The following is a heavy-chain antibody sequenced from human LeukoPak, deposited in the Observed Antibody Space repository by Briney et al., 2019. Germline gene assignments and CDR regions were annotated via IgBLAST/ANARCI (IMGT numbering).Heavy chain of an antibody. D-gene: IGHD3-22*01. CDR3: AKDQNYESSGYYGGFDY. V-gene: IGHV3-23*01. Sequence: GGSLRLSCAASGFSFSSHVMHWVRQAPGKGLEWVSGISGSGGDTYYADSVKGRFTISRDNSKNTLNLQMNSLRAEDTALYYCAKDQNYESSGYYGGFDYWGQGTLVIVSS. CDR1: GFSFSSHV. CDR2: ISGSGGDT. J-gene: IGHJ4*02.